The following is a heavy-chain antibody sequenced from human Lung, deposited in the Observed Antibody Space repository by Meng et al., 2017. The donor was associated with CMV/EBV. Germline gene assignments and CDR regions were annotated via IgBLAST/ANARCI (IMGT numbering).Heavy chain of an antibody. J-gene: IGHJ4*02. V-gene: IGHV3-21*01. CDR1: GFTFSNYK. CDR3: ARDRAVDCSNNACYRPFDY. CDR2: ISDGSGYI. Sequence: GESLKISCAASGFTFSNYKMNWVRQAPGKGLEWVSSISDGSGYIYYADSVKGRFTISRDNAKNTIYLQLNSLRAEDTAVYYCARDRAVDCSNNACYRPFDYWGQGTLVTVSS. D-gene: IGHD2-2*02.